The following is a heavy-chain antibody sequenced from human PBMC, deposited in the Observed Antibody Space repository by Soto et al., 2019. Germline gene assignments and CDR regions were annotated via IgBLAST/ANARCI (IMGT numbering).Heavy chain of an antibody. CDR2: IYYSGST. Sequence: PSETLSLTCTVSGGSISSGGYYWSWIRQHPGKGLEWIGYIYYSGSTYYNPSLKSRATISVDTSKNQFSLKLSSVTAADTAVYYCASQITMVRGVIPNINWFDPWGQGTLVTVSS. CDR1: GGSISSGGYY. CDR3: ASQITMVRGVIPNINWFDP. V-gene: IGHV4-31*03. J-gene: IGHJ5*02. D-gene: IGHD3-10*01.